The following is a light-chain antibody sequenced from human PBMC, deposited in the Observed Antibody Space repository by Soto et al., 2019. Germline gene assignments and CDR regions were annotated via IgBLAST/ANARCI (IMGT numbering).Light chain of an antibody. J-gene: IGKJ5*01. V-gene: IGKV3-20*01. CDR2: GAS. CDR1: QSVSSSY. CDR3: QQYGSSPRIT. Sequence: EIVLTPVPGTLSLNPGERATLSCRASQSVSSSYLAWYQQKPGQAPRLLIYGASSRATGIPDRFSGSGSGTDFTLTISRLEPEDFAVYYCQQYGSSPRITFGQGTRLEIK.